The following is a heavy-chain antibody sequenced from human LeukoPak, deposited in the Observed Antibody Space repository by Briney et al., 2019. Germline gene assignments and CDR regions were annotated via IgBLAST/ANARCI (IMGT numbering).Heavy chain of an antibody. CDR1: GLILCRFW. J-gene: IGHJ3*02. V-gene: IGHV3-7*01. CDR2: IKKDGSEK. D-gene: IGHD3-10*01. CDR3: ARGDSGPGGGDAFHI. Sequence: GGSLRLSCSASGLILCRFWMTCVPASPAKGREGVVIIKKDGSEKSSRNSVKSRFTISRQNARTSLNLEMDSLRDEDPAVSFSARGDSGPGGGDAFHIWGQGTLVTVSS.